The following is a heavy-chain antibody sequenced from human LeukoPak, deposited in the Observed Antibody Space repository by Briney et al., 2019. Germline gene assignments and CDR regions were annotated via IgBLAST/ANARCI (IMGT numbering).Heavy chain of an antibody. CDR2: ISSNGGST. V-gene: IGHV3-64*01. Sequence: VSAISSNGGSTYYANSVKGRFTISRDNSKNTLYLQMGSLRAEDMAVYYCARGLLGSPDFDYWGQGTLVTVSS. J-gene: IGHJ4*02. D-gene: IGHD6-13*01. CDR3: ARGLLGSPDFDY.